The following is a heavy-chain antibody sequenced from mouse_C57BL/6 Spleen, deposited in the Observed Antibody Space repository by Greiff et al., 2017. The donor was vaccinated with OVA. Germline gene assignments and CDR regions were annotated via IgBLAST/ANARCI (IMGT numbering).Heavy chain of an antibody. Sequence: QVHVKQPGAELVMPGASVKLSCKASGYTFTSYWMHWVKQRPGQGLEWIGEIDPSDSYTNYNQKFKGKSTLTVDKSSSTAYMQLSSLTSEDSAVYYCARSPLGTVPDYWGQGTTLTVSS. V-gene: IGHV1-69*01. CDR2: IDPSDSYT. CDR1: GYTFTSYW. D-gene: IGHD2-14*01. J-gene: IGHJ2*01. CDR3: ARSPLGTVPDY.